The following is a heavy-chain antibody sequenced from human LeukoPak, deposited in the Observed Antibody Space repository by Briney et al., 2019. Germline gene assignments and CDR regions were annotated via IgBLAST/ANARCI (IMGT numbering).Heavy chain of an antibody. J-gene: IGHJ4*02. D-gene: IGHD5-12*01. CDR2: ITWNGGST. Sequence: GGSLRLSCAASGFTVDYYGMGWVRQAPGKGLEWVSAITWNGGSTYYAGPVKGRFTISRDRAKKSLYMQMDSVRREDTALYYCARDFGRGNDERYYFDYWGQGALVTVSS. CDR1: GFTVDYYG. V-gene: IGHV3-20*04. CDR3: ARDFGRGNDERYYFDY.